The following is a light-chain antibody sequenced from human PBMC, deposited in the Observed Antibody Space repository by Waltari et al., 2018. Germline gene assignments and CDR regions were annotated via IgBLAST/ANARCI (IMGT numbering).Light chain of an antibody. V-gene: IGKV4-1*01. J-gene: IGKJ1*01. Sequence: DIVMTQSPDSLPVSLGERATINCKSSQSVLYSSDNKNYLTWYQQKPGQPPKLLIYWASTRESGVPDRVSGSGSGTDFTLTISSLQAEDVAVYYCQKYYTTPRTFGQGTKVEIK. CDR1: QSVLYSSDNKNY. CDR3: QKYYTTPRT. CDR2: WAS.